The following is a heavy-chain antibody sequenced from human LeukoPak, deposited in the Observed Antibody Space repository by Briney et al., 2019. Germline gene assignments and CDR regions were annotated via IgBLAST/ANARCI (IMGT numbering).Heavy chain of an antibody. CDR3: ARLIAATGRLYFDY. J-gene: IGHJ4*02. V-gene: IGHV3-53*01. D-gene: IGHD6-13*01. CDR2: IYSGGNT. CDR1: GFTVSSSC. Sequence: PGGSLRLSCAASGFTVSSSCMSWVRQAPGKGLEYVSVIYSGGNTYYAGSVKGRFTISRDNSKNTVYLQMNSLRAEDTAVYYCARLIAATGRLYFDYWGQGTLVTVSS.